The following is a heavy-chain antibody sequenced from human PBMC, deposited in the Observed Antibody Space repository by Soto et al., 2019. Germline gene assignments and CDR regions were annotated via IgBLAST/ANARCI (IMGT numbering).Heavy chain of an antibody. J-gene: IGHJ5*02. CDR3: ATAEGVDFLNCFVP. CDR1: GGSVTTYY. CDR2: IYYSGST. V-gene: IGHV4-59*02. D-gene: IGHD3-3*01. Sequence: QVQLQESGPGLVKPSETLSLACTVTGGSVTTYYWSWIRQPPGKGLECIGHIYYSGSTNYNPSLKGGVTIYVDSSTNQFSRKLRSLSAADTAVCFCATAEGVDFLNCFVPWGQGDLFTVSS.